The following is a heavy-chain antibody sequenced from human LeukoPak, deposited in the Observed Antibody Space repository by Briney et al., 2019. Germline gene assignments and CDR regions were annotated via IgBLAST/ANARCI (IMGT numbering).Heavy chain of an antibody. V-gene: IGHV1-46*01. CDR3: ARDRGSGLVVVGLDY. Sequence: ASVNVSCKASVYTFTSYYMHWVRQAPGQGLEWVGIINPSGGSTSYAQKFQGRVTMTRDTSTSTVYMALSSLRSEDTPVYYCARDRGSGLVVVGLDYWGEGTLVSVSS. J-gene: IGHJ4*02. CDR1: VYTFTSYY. D-gene: IGHD2-15*01. CDR2: INPSGGST.